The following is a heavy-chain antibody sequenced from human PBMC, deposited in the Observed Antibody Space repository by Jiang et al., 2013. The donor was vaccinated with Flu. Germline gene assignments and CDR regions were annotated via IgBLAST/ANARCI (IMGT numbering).Heavy chain of an antibody. CDR3: AKGVLPGSPGAFFDS. CDR2: IRYDGSNK. D-gene: IGHD2-15*01. Sequence: VQLVESGGGVVQPGGSLRLSCSASGFSFSSYGMHWVRQAPGKGLEWVAFIRYDGSNKFSADSVKGRFTISRDNSENTLYLQMNGLRTEDTAVYYCAKGVLPGSPGAFFDSWGQGT. J-gene: IGHJ4*02. CDR1: GFSFSSYG. V-gene: IGHV3-30*02.